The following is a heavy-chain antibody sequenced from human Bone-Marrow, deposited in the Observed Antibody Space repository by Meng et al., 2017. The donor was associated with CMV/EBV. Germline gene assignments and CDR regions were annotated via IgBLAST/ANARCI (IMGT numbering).Heavy chain of an antibody. D-gene: IGHD3-3*01. CDR1: GFTFSSYA. V-gene: IGHV3-30-3*01. J-gene: IGHJ6*02. CDR3: ARGGLAYYDFWSGYYPNYYYCGMDV. Sequence: GGSLRLSCAASGFTFSSYAMHWVRQAPGKGLEWVAVISYDGSNKYYADSVKGRFTISRDNSKNTLYLQMNSLRDEDTAVYYCARGGLAYYDFWSGYYPNYYYCGMDVWGQGTTVTVSS. CDR2: ISYDGSNK.